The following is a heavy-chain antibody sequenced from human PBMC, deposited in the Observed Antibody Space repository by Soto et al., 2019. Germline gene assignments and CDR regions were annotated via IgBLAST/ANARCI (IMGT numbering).Heavy chain of an antibody. Sequence: QITLKESSPTLVKPTQTLTLTCSFSGFSLYTGGVGVGWIRQPPGKALEWLALIYWDDTRRYNPSLKNTLTIAKDTSENQVVLTVTDMGHVDTGTYFCAHYTTDTYFDVWGKGATVPVSS. V-gene: IGHV2-5*02. CDR1: GFSLYTGGVG. CDR2: IYWDDTR. D-gene: IGHD1-1*01. J-gene: IGHJ6*04. CDR3: AHYTTDTYFDV.